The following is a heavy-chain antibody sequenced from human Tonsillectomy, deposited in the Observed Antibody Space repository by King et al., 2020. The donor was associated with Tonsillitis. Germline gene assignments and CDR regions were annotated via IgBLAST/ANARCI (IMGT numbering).Heavy chain of an antibody. CDR1: GFTFSSYD. CDR3: ARVALSGSYAFDF. CDR2: IGTACGT. D-gene: IGHD1-26*01. J-gene: IGHJ3*01. V-gene: IGHV3-13*04. Sequence: VQLVESGGGLVQPGGALRLSCAASGFTFSSYDMHRVRPAKGKGLEWGSAIGTACGTYHPDSVKGRFTISRENAKNSLYLQINSLRAGDTAVYYCARVALSGSYAFDFWGQGTMVTVSS.